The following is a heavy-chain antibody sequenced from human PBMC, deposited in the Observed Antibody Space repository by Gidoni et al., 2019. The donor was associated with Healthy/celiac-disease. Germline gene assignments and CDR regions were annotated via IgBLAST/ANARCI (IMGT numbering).Heavy chain of an antibody. CDR3: AREDYDFWSGYYFDY. CDR2: INSDGSST. J-gene: IGHJ4*02. CDR1: GFTFSSYW. V-gene: IGHV3-74*01. D-gene: IGHD3-3*01. Sequence: EVQLVESGGGLVQPGGSLRLSCAASGFTFSSYWMHWVRQAPGKGLVWVSRINSDGSSTSYADSVKGRFTISRDNAKNTLYLQMNSLRAEDTAVYYCAREDYDFWSGYYFDYWGQGTLVTVSS.